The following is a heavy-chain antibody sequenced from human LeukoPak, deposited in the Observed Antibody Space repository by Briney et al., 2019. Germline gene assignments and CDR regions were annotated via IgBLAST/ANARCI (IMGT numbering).Heavy chain of an antibody. CDR2: IYYTGNT. CDR3: ARQTGSGLFILP. Sequence: SETVSLTCTVSGVSISSSYSYWGWIRQPPGMGLEWIGSIYYTGNTYYNASLKSQVSISIDTSKNQSSLKLTSVTAADTAVYYCARQTGSGLFILPGGQGTLVTVSS. CDR1: GVSISSSYSY. V-gene: IGHV4-39*01. D-gene: IGHD3/OR15-3a*01. J-gene: IGHJ4*02.